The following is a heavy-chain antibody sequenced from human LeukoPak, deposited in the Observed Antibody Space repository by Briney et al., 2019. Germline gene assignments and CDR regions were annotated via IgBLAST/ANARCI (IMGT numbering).Heavy chain of an antibody. CDR2: IYTSGST. J-gene: IGHJ5*02. V-gene: IGHV4-61*02. CDR1: GVSISSGSYY. Sequence: PSETLSLTCTVSGVSISSGSYYWSWIRQPAGKGLEWIGRIYTSGSTNYNPSLKSRVTISVDTSKNQFSLKLSSVTAADTAVYYCARAKQLGWFDPWGQGTLVTVSS. D-gene: IGHD6-13*01. CDR3: ARAKQLGWFDP.